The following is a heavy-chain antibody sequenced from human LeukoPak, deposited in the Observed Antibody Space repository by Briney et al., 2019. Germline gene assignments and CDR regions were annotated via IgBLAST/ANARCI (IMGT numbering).Heavy chain of an antibody. CDR1: GGSISSSSYY. V-gene: IGHV4-39*07. CDR3: ARDRRYDFWSGYYTGGTFDY. D-gene: IGHD3-3*01. CDR2: IYYSGST. J-gene: IGHJ4*02. Sequence: SETLSLTCTVSGGSISSSSYYWGWIRQPPGKGLEWIGSIYYSGSTYYNPSLKSRVTISVDTSKNQFSLKLSSVTAEDTAVYYCARDRRYDFWSGYYTGGTFDYWGQGTLVTVSS.